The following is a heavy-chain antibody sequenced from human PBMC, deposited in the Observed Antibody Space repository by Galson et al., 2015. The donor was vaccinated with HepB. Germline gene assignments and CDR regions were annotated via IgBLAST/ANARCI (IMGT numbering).Heavy chain of an antibody. V-gene: IGHV3-21*01. D-gene: IGHD5-12*01. CDR3: ARGGHSGYDLSWYYYYMDV. CDR1: GFTFSSYG. J-gene: IGHJ6*03. Sequence: SLRLSCAASGFTFSSYGMNWVRQAPGKGLEWVSSISSSSSYIYYADSVKGRFTISRDNAKNSLYLQMNSLRAEDTAVYYCARGGHSGYDLSWYYYYMDVWGKGTTVTVSS. CDR2: ISSSSSYI.